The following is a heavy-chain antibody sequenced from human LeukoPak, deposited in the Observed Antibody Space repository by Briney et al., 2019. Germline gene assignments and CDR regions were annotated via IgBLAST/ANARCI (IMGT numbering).Heavy chain of an antibody. Sequence: GRSLRLSCAASGFTFSSYAMHWVRQAPGKGLEWVAVISYDGSNKYYANSVKGRFTISRDNSKNTLYLQMNSLRAEDTAVYYCARRFGLSYFDYWGQGTLVTVSS. CDR1: GFTFSSYA. J-gene: IGHJ4*02. V-gene: IGHV3-30*04. CDR3: ARRFGLSYFDY. D-gene: IGHD3-16*01. CDR2: ISYDGSNK.